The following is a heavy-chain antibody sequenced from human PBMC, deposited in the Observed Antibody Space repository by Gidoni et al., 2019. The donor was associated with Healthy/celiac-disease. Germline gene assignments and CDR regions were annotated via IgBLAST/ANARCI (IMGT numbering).Heavy chain of an antibody. CDR3: AEGRAFDI. V-gene: IGHV1-45*02. CDR1: GYPFTYRY. Sequence: QMQLVQSGAEVKTTGSSVKVSCKASGYPFTYRYLHCVRQAPGQALEWMGWITPFNGNTNYAQKFQDRVTITRDRSMSTAYMELSSLRSEDTAMYYCAEGRAFDIWGQGTRVTVSS. J-gene: IGHJ3*02. CDR2: ITPFNGNT.